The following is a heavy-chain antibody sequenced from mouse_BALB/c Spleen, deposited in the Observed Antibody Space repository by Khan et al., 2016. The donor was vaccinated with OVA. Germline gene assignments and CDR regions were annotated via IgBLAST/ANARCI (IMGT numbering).Heavy chain of an antibody. CDR3: ARGYCGYLDN. J-gene: IGHJ2*01. CDR2: IYPVDGST. Sequence: QVQLQQPGPELVRPGASVKMSCKASGYTLTSYSLHWVKQRPGQGLEWIGWIYPVDGSTKCNEKFKDKTTLTADQSSSTDFMLLSSLTSEDSAIYVCARGYCGYLDNWGQGTTLTVSS. V-gene: IGHV1S56*01. CDR1: GYTLTSYS.